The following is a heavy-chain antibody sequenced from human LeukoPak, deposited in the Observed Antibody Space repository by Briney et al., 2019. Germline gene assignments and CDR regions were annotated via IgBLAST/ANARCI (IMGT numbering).Heavy chain of an antibody. CDR1: GYTFTGYY. V-gene: IGHV1-2*02. Sequence: ASVKVSCKASGYTFTGYYMHWVRQAPGQGLEWMGWVNPNSGGTNYAQKFQGRVTMTRDTSISTAYMELSRLRSDDTAVYYCASTVVTSYGMDVWGQGTTVTVSS. D-gene: IGHD4-23*01. J-gene: IGHJ6*02. CDR3: ASTVVTSYGMDV. CDR2: VNPNSGGT.